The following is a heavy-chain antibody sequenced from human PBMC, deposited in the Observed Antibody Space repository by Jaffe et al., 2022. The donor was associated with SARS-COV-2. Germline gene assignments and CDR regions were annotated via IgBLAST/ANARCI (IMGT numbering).Heavy chain of an antibody. D-gene: IGHD3-10*02. CDR3: AKDLKQQVVLSRTMYYYYGMDV. CDR1: GFSFSTYG. Sequence: QVQLVESGGGVVQPGRSLRLSCAASGFSFSTYGMHWVRQAPGKGLEWVAVTSYDGNDKYHADSVKGRFTISRDNSKNTLYLQMNSLRAEDTAVYYCAKDLKQQVVLSRTMYYYYGMDVWGQGTTVTVSS. CDR2: TSYDGNDK. V-gene: IGHV3-30*18. J-gene: IGHJ6*02.